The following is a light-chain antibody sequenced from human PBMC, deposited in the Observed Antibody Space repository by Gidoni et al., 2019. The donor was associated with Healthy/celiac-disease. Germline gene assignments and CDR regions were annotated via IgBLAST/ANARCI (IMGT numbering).Light chain of an antibody. CDR1: QSVSSY. V-gene: IGKV3-11*01. CDR3: QQRSNWPQFS. CDR2: DAS. J-gene: IGKJ4*01. Sequence: IVLSQSRATLSLSPGERATLSCRASQSVSSYLAWYQQKPGQAPRLLIYDASNRDTGIPARFSGSGSGTDFTLTISSLEPEDFAVYYCQQRSNWPQFSFGGGTKVEIK.